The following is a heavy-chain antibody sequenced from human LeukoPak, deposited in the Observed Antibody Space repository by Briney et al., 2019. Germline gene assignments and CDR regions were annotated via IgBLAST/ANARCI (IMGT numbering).Heavy chain of an antibody. CDR3: ARYTGGSGYDSAYYYYMDV. CDR2: INWNGGST. Sequence: GGSLRLSCAASGFTFDDYGMSWVRQAPGKGLEWVSGINWNGGSTGYADSVKGRFTISRDNAKNSLYLQMNSLRAEDTALYYCARYTGGSGYDSAYYYYMDVWGRGTTVTVFS. D-gene: IGHD5-12*01. J-gene: IGHJ6*03. V-gene: IGHV3-20*04. CDR1: GFTFDDYG.